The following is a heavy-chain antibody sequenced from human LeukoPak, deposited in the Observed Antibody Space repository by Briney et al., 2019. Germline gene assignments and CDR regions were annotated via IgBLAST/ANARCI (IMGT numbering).Heavy chain of an antibody. V-gene: IGHV3-11*04. J-gene: IGHJ4*02. CDR2: ISNTGITR. CDR1: GFTLSDYY. CDR3: ARSGVAGTWAIDY. Sequence: GGSLRLSCAASGFTLSDYYMSWIRQAPGKGLEWVSYISNTGITRHYADSVKGRFTISRDNAKNSLYLQMDSLRAEDTAVYYCARSGVAGTWAIDYWGQGTLVTVSS. D-gene: IGHD6-19*01.